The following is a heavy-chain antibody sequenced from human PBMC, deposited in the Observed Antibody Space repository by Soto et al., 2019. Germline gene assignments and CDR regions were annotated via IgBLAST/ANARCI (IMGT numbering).Heavy chain of an antibody. Sequence: EVQLLESGGGLVQPGGSLRLSSAASGFTFSNYDMSWVRQAPGKGLEWVSVISGRGSDTYYADSVKGRFTISRDNSKNRLYLQMSSLRAEDTAVYYCAKDEEDYCGGDCYTETYDYWGQGTLVTVSS. D-gene: IGHD2-21*02. CDR1: GFTFSNYD. J-gene: IGHJ4*02. CDR2: ISGRGSDT. CDR3: AKDEEDYCGGDCYTETYDY. V-gene: IGHV3-23*01.